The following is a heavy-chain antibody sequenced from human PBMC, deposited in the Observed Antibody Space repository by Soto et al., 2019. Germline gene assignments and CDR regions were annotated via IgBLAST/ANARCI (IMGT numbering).Heavy chain of an antibody. D-gene: IGHD1-1*01. CDR3: ARLLEGDYWYFDL. CDR1: GFTFSTYT. J-gene: IGHJ2*01. CDR2: ISSSSSYI. Sequence: GGSLRLSCAASGFTFSTYTMNWVRQAPGKGLEWVSSISSSSSYIYYADSLKGRFTISRDSAKNSLYLQMNSLRAEDTAVYYCARLLEGDYWYFDLWGRGTVVTVSS. V-gene: IGHV3-21*01.